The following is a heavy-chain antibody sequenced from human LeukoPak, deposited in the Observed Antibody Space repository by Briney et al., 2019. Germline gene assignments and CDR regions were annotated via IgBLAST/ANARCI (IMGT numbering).Heavy chain of an antibody. V-gene: IGHV3-21*01. CDR1: GFTFSSYS. CDR2: ISSSSSYI. Sequence: GGSLRLSCAASGFTFSSYSMNWVRQAPGKGLEWVSSISSSSSYIYYADSVKGRFTISRHNAKNSLYLQRNSLRAEDTAVYYCARAGDIVVVPAAARFAPWGQGTLVTVSS. J-gene: IGHJ5*02. CDR3: ARAGDIVVVPAAARFAP. D-gene: IGHD2-2*01.